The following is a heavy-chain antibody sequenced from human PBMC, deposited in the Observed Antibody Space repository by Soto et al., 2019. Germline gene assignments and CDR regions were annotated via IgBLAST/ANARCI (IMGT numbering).Heavy chain of an antibody. CDR3: AKDRTFGPPLVRFDS. J-gene: IGHJ4*02. Sequence: GGSLRLSCAASGFTFSSYDMHWVRQATGKGLEWASAISGNGGSTYYADSVKGRFTISRDNSKSTLHLQMNSLRVEDTAVYYCAKDRTFGPPLVRFDSWGQGTLVTVSS. D-gene: IGHD6-6*01. CDR2: ISGNGGST. V-gene: IGHV3-23*01. CDR1: GFTFSSYD.